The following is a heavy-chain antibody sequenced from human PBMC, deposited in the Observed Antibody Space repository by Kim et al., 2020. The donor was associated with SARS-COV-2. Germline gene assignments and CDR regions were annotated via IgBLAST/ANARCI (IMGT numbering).Heavy chain of an antibody. CDR3: ARGGVRGVTNDH. D-gene: IGHD3-10*01. CDR2: INHSGST. CDR1: GGSFSGYY. Sequence: SETLSLTCAVYGGSFSGYYWSWIRQPPGKGLEWIGEINHSGSTNYNPSLKSRVTISVDTSKNQFSLKLSSVTAADTAVYYCARGGVRGVTNDHWGQGTLVTVSS. J-gene: IGHJ5*02. V-gene: IGHV4-34*01.